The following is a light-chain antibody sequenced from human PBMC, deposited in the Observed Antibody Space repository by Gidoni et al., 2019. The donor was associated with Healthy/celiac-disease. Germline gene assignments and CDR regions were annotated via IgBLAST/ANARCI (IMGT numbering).Light chain of an antibody. V-gene: IGKV3-20*01. CDR2: GAS. J-gene: IGKJ1*01. CDR3: QQYGSSLLT. CDR1: QSVSSSY. Sequence: EIVLTQSPGTLSLSPGERATLACRASQSVSSSYLAWYQPKPGQAPRLLIYGASSRATGIPDRFSGSVSWTDFTLTISRLDPEDFAVYYCQQYGSSLLTFGQGTKVEIK.